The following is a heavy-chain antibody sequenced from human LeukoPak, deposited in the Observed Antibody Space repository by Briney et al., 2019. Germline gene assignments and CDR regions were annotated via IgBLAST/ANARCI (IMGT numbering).Heavy chain of an antibody. CDR2: IYTSGTT. CDR3: ARARPGISHLDY. CDR1: GASISTYY. J-gene: IGHJ4*02. Sequence: KPSETLSLTCTISGASISTYYWTWIRQPAGKGLEWIGRIYTSGTTNYNPSLKNRVTMSVDTSKNQFSLKLSSVTAADTAVYYCARARPGISHLDYWGQGTLVTVSS. V-gene: IGHV4-4*07. D-gene: IGHD1-1*01.